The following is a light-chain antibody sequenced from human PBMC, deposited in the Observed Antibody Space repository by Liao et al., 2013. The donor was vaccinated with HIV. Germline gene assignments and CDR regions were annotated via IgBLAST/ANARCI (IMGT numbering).Light chain of an antibody. CDR2: YDT. CDR3: QAWDTALYV. J-gene: IGLJ1*01. CDR1: NIGGKS. Sequence: SYVLTQPPSVSVAPGKTTRITCGGDNIGGKSVHWYQQKPGQAPVLVIYYDTERPSGVPERMSGSKSGNTATLTISGTQAMDEADYFCQAWDTALYVFGTGTKVTVL. V-gene: IGLV3-21*01.